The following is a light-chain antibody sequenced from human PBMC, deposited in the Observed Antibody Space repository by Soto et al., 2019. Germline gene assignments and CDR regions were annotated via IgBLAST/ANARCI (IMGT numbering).Light chain of an antibody. V-gene: IGKV3-11*01. CDR2: DAF. J-gene: IGKJ1*01. CDR1: QSVRNQ. CDR3: QHRRFWCWT. Sequence: EIVLTQSPATLSLSPGERATLSCRASQSVRNQLAWYQQQPGHAPRLLIYDAFNRATGIPGRFSGSGSWPGFTLNFICLENHVFAFYYCQHRRFWCWTFDQENNVEI.